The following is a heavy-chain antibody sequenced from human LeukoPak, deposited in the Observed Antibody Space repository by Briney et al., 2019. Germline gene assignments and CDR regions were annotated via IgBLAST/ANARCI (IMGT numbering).Heavy chain of an antibody. V-gene: IGHV4-39*01. CDR2: VFYSGNT. Sequence: SETLSLTCTVSGGSISSSSYYWGWIRQPPGKGLELIGSVFYSGNTYYNPSLKSRVTIFVDTSKNQFSLKLSSVTAADTAVYYCARVGDIVLMRFDPWGQGTLVTVSS. D-gene: IGHD2-8*01. CDR3: ARVGDIVLMRFDP. J-gene: IGHJ5*02. CDR1: GGSISSSSYY.